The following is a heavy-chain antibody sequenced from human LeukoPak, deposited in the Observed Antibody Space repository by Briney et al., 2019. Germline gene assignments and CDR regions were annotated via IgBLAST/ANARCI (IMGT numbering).Heavy chain of an antibody. V-gene: IGHV3-30-3*01. CDR2: ISYDGSNK. D-gene: IGHD6-13*01. J-gene: IGHJ1*01. CDR1: GFAFSSYA. CDR3: ARSIAAAPLWH. Sequence: GGSLRLSCAASGFAFSSYAMHWVRQAPGKGLEWVAVISYDGSNKYYADSVKGRFTISRDNSKNTLYLQMNSLRVEDTAVYYCARSIAAAPLWHWGQGTLVTVSP.